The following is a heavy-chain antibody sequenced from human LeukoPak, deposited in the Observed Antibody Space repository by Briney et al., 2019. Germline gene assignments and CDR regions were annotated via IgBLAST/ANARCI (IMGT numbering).Heavy chain of an antibody. CDR1: GYTFTSYG. J-gene: IGHJ4*02. Sequence: ASVKVSCKASGYTFTSYGISWVRQAPGQGLEWMGWINPNSGGTNYAQKFQGRVTMTRDTSISTAYMELSRLRSDDTAVYYCASYSSIWYYFDYWGQGTLVTVSS. CDR2: INPNSGGT. D-gene: IGHD6-13*01. V-gene: IGHV1-2*02. CDR3: ASYSSIWYYFDY.